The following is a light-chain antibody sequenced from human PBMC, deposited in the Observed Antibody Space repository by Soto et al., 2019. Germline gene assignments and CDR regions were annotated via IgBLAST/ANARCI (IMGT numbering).Light chain of an antibody. CDR3: QKYNTWPRT. Sequence: EIVMTQSPATLSVSPGERATLSCRASQSVSNNLDWYQQKPGQAPRLLIYGASTRATGIPARFSGSGSGTEFTLTVSSMKSEDFAVYYCQKYNTWPRTFGQGTKVEIK. V-gene: IGKV3-15*01. J-gene: IGKJ1*01. CDR2: GAS. CDR1: QSVSNN.